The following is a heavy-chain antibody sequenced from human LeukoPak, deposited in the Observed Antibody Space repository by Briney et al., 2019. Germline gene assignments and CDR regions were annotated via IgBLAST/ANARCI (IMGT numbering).Heavy chain of an antibody. Sequence: GGSLRLSCAASGFTFSSYGMHWVRQAPGKGLEWVAVISYDGSNKYYADSVKGRFTISRDNSKNTLYLQMNSLRAEDTAVYYCAKDPRLRYFDWFFDYWGQGTLVTVSS. CDR2: ISYDGSNK. V-gene: IGHV3-30*18. CDR1: GFTFSSYG. J-gene: IGHJ4*02. D-gene: IGHD3-9*01. CDR3: AKDPRLRYFDWFFDY.